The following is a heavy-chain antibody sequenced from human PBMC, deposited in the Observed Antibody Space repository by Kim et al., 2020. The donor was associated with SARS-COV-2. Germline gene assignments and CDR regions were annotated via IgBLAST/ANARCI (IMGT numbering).Heavy chain of an antibody. CDR2: ISGSGGST. J-gene: IGHJ3*02. D-gene: IGHD3-10*01. Sequence: GGSLRLSCAASGFTFSSYAMSWVRQAPGKGLEWVSAISGSGGSTYYADSVKGRFTISRDNSKNTLYLQMNSLRAEDTAVYYCAKASGQVLLWFGELFGGPPDAFDIWGQGTMVTVSS. CDR3: AKASGQVLLWFGELFGGPPDAFDI. V-gene: IGHV3-23*01. CDR1: GFTFSSYA.